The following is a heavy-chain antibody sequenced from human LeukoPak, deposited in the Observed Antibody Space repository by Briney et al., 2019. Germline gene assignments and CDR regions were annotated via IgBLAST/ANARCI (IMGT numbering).Heavy chain of an antibody. CDR1: GFTFSSYA. J-gene: IGHJ4*02. V-gene: IGHV3-23*01. CDR2: ISGSGGST. D-gene: IGHD3-10*01. Sequence: PGGSLRLSCAASGFTFSSYAMSWVRQAPGKGLEWVSAISGSGGSTYYADSVKGRFTISRDNSKNTLYLQMNSLRAEDTAVYYCAKEVSEVRGVIIPLGYWGQGTLVTVSS. CDR3: AKEVSEVRGVIIPLGY.